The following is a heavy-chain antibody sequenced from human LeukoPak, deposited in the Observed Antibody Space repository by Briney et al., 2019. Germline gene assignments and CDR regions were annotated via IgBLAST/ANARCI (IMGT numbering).Heavy chain of an antibody. CDR3: ARGYGDKASNLYYYYGMDV. CDR1: GFTFSSYG. D-gene: IGHD4-17*01. V-gene: IGHV3-33*01. CDR2: IWYDGSNK. Sequence: GGSLRLSCAASGFTFSSYGMHWVRQAPGKGLEWVAVIWYDGSNKYYADSVEGRFTISRDNSKNTLYLQMNSLRAEDTAVYYCARGYGDKASNLYYYYGMDVWGQGTTVTVSS. J-gene: IGHJ6*02.